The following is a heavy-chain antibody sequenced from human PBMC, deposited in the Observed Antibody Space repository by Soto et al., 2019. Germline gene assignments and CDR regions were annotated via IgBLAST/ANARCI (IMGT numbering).Heavy chain of an antibody. Sequence: LRLSCAASGFTFNRYAMNWVRQAPGKGLAWVSAIGTDGNTYYANSVKGRFTISRDNSRTTLYLQMNSLRVEDTALYYCVRKYPGTRPFDYWGQGTLVTVS. CDR3: VRKYPGTRPFDY. CDR2: IGTDGNT. D-gene: IGHD2-2*01. CDR1: GFTFNRYA. V-gene: IGHV3-23*01. J-gene: IGHJ4*01.